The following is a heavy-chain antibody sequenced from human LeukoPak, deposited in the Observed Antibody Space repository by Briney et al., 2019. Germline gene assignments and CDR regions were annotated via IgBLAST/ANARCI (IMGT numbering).Heavy chain of an antibody. V-gene: IGHV1-18*01. CDR3: ARGKKRYYDSSPFDP. CDR2: ISAYNGNT. CDR1: GYTFTSYV. J-gene: IGHJ5*02. Sequence: ASVKVSCKASGYTFTSYVISWVRQAPGQGLEWMGWISAYNGNTNYAQKLQGRITMTTDTPTRAAYMELRSLRSDDTAVYYCARGKKRYYDSSPFDPWGQGTLVTVSS. D-gene: IGHD3-22*01.